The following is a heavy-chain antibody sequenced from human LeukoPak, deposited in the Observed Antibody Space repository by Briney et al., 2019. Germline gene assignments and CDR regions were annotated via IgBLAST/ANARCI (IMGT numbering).Heavy chain of an antibody. CDR3: ARYHLGSYLKDPFGH. Sequence: GGSLRLSCEASGFFFGGHAMNWLRQAPGKGLEWISFITKDSDRIHYAESVEGRFTVSRDNAKNSLYLQMSSLRVEDTAIYYCARYHLGSYLKDPFGHWGQGSVVTASS. CDR2: ITKDSDRI. CDR1: GFFFGGHA. D-gene: IGHD3-10*01. V-gene: IGHV3-48*01. J-gene: IGHJ4*02.